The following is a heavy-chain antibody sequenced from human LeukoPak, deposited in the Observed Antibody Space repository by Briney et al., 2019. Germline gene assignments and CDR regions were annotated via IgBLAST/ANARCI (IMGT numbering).Heavy chain of an antibody. CDR2: IKQDGSEK. CDR1: GFTFSSYW. D-gene: IGHD4-17*01. Sequence: GGSLRLSCAASGFTFSSYWMSWVRQAPGKGLEWVANIKQDGSEKYYVDSVKGRFTISRDNAKNSLYLQMNSLRAEDTAVYYCARVSGDYGDYMGYWGQGTLVTVSS. CDR3: ARVSGDYGDYMGY. V-gene: IGHV3-7*01. J-gene: IGHJ4*02.